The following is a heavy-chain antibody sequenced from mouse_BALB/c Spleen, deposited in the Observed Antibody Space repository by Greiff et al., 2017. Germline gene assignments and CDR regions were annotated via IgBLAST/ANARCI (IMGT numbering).Heavy chain of an antibody. CDR1: GFTFSSYA. CDR3: ARRTVVAHWYFDV. CDR2: ISSGGSYT. Sequence: EVHLVESGGGLVKPGGSLKLSCAASGFTFSSYAMSWVRQSPEKRLEWVAEISSGGSYTYYPDTVTGRFTISRDNAKNTLYLEMSSLRSEDTAMYYCARRTVVAHWYFDVWGAGTTVTVSS. D-gene: IGHD1-1*01. J-gene: IGHJ1*01. V-gene: IGHV5-9-4*01.